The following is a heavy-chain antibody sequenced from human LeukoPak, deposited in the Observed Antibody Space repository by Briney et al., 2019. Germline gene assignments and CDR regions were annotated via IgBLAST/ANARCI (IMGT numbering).Heavy chain of an antibody. CDR2: ISSSSSTI. Sequence: GGSLRLSCAASGFTFSSYSMNWVRQAPGKGLEYISYISSSSSTIYYADSVKGRFTISRDNAKNSLYLQMNNLRDEDTAVYYCARASGSHFDYWGQGTLVTVSS. CDR3: ARASGSHFDY. V-gene: IGHV3-48*02. CDR1: GFTFSSYS. D-gene: IGHD5-12*01. J-gene: IGHJ4*02.